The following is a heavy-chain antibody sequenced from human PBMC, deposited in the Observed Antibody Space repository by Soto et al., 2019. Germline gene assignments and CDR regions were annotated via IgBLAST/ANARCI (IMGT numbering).Heavy chain of an antibody. D-gene: IGHD6-19*01. CDR3: ARVEIAVAGSDAFYI. V-gene: IGHV4-34*01. CDR1: GGCFGGYY. CDR2: INHSGST. J-gene: IGHJ3*02. Sequence: PSETLSLTCAVYGGCFGGYYWNWIRQPPGKGLEWIGEINHSGSTNYNPSLKSRVTISVDTSKNQFSLKLSSVTAADTAVYYCARVEIAVAGSDAFYIRGQGTTVTVSS.